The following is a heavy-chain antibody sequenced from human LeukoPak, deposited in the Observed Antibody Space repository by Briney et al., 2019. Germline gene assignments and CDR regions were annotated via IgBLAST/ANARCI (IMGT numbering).Heavy chain of an antibody. D-gene: IGHD6-19*01. CDR1: GFTFSRYS. CDR2: ISSSSTYI. CDR3: ARDSYAVTKNYYMDV. J-gene: IGHJ6*03. V-gene: IGHV3-21*01. Sequence: GGSLRLSCAASGFTFSRYSMDWVRQAPGKGLEWVSSISSSSTYIYYADSVKGRFTISRDNAKNSLYLQMNSLRAEDTAVYYCARDSYAVTKNYYMDVWGKGTTVTVSS.